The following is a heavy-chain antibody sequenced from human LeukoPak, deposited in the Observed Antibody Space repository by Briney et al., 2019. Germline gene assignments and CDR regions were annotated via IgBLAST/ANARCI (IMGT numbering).Heavy chain of an antibody. J-gene: IGHJ4*02. CDR1: GGSIRSYY. CDR2: ISNTGST. D-gene: IGHD1-1*01. V-gene: IGHV4-59*12. CDR3: ARGWRTLDY. Sequence: PSETLSLTCTVSGGSIRSYYWSWFRQPPGKGLEWIAYISNTGSTKYNPSLRSRVTISVDTSKNQFSLKLSSVTAADTAVYYCARGWRTLDYWGQGTLVTVSS.